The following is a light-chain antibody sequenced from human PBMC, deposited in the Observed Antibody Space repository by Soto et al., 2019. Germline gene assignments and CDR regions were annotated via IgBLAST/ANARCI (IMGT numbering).Light chain of an antibody. Sequence: IVMTQSPATLSLSPGEKATLSCRASQSVSSNLAWYQQKPGQAPRLLIYGASTRATGIPARFSGSGSGTEFTLTIRSLQAEDFAVYYCQQYNNWPRTFGQGTKVDIK. CDR2: GAS. CDR1: QSVSSN. CDR3: QQYNNWPRT. J-gene: IGKJ1*01. V-gene: IGKV3-15*01.